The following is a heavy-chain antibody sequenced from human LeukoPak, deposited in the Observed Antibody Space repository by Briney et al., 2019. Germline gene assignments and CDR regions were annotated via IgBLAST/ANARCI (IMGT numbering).Heavy chain of an antibody. J-gene: IGHJ3*02. CDR1: GFTFTNYY. CDR2: INPNSGGT. Sequence: ASVKVSCKASGFTFTNYYMHWVRQAPGQGLEWMGWINPNSGGTNYAQKFQGRVTMTRDTSISTAYMELSRLRSDDTAVYYCARDPIVVVSYDAFDIWGQGTMVTVSS. D-gene: IGHD2-21*01. CDR3: ARDPIVVVSYDAFDI. V-gene: IGHV1-2*02.